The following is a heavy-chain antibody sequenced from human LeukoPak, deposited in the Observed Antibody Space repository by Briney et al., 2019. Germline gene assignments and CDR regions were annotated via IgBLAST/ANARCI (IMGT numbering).Heavy chain of an antibody. V-gene: IGHV3-23*01. CDR3: ATSGGSYWS. CDR2: ISGRDSTT. J-gene: IGHJ5*02. D-gene: IGHD1-26*01. Sequence: GGSLRLSCAASGFTFSSYRMNWVRQTPGKGLEWVSGISGRDSTTYYADSVKGRFTISRENSKNTLYLQMNSLRAEDTAVYYCATSGGSYWSWGQGTLVTVSS. CDR1: GFTFSSYR.